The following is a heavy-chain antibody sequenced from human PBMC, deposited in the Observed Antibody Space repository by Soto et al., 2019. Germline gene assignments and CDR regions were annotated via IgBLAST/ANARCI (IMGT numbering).Heavy chain of an antibody. CDR2: ISSSSSYI. J-gene: IGHJ6*03. Sequence: GGSLRLSCAASGFTFSSYSMNWVRQAPGKGLEWVSSISSSSSYIYYADSVKGRFTISRDNAKNSLYLQMNSLRAEDTAVYYCARSAVSRTGYNFYYYMDVWGKGTTVTVSS. D-gene: IGHD3-9*01. CDR1: GFTFSSYS. V-gene: IGHV3-21*01. CDR3: ARSAVSRTGYNFYYYMDV.